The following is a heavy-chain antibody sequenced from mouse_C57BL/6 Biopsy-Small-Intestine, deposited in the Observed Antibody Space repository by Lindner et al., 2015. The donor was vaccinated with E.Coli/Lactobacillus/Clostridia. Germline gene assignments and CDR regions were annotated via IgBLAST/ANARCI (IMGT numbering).Heavy chain of an antibody. CDR2: INPNSGGT. Sequence: SVKVSCKASGYTFTDYYMHWVRQAPGQGLEGMGWINPNSGGTNFPQKFQGRVTMTRDTSISTVYMELSSLRSDDTVVYYCATMGARDFDYWGQGTLVTVSS. CDR1: GYTFTDYY. CDR3: ATMGARDFDY. V-gene: IGHV1-18*01. D-gene: IGHD3-3*01. J-gene: IGHJ4*01.